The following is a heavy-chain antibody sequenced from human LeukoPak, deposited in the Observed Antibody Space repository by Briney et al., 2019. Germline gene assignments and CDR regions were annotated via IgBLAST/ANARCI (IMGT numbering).Heavy chain of an antibody. CDR3: ARGPWKVAGPHGAFDI. Sequence: SQTLSLTCTVSGGSISSGSYYWSWIRQPAGKGLEWIGRIYSSGSTNYNPSLKSRVTISVDTSKNQFSLKLSSVTAADTAVYYCARGPWKVAGPHGAFDIWGQGTMVTVSS. CDR1: GGSISSGSYY. CDR2: IYSSGST. J-gene: IGHJ3*02. V-gene: IGHV4-61*02. D-gene: IGHD6-19*01.